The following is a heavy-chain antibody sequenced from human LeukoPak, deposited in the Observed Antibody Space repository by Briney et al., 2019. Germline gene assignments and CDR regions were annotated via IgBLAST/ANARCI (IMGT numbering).Heavy chain of an antibody. CDR3: ARGQYSSSPLDY. Sequence: SETLSLTCAVYGGSFRGYYWSWTRHPPGKRLEWIGEINHSGCTNCNPSLKSRVTISVDTSKNQFSLKLSSVTAADTAVYYCARGQYSSSPLDYWGQGTLVTVSS. J-gene: IGHJ4*02. CDR1: GGSFRGYY. CDR2: INHSGCT. D-gene: IGHD6-6*01. V-gene: IGHV4-34*01.